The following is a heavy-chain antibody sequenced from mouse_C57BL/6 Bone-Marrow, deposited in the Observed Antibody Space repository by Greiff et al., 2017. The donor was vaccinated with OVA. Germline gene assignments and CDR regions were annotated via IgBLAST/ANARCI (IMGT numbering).Heavy chain of an antibody. D-gene: IGHD2-2*01. V-gene: IGHV5-4*01. Sequence: DVMLVESGGGLVKPGGSLKLSCAASGFTFSSYAMSWVRQTPEKRLEWVATISDGGSYTYYPDNVKGRFTISRDNAKNNLYLQMSHLKSEDTAMYYCARDQGATMVTTGFYYAMDYWGQGTSVTVSS. CDR1: GFTFSSYA. CDR3: ARDQGATMVTTGFYYAMDY. CDR2: ISDGGSYT. J-gene: IGHJ4*01.